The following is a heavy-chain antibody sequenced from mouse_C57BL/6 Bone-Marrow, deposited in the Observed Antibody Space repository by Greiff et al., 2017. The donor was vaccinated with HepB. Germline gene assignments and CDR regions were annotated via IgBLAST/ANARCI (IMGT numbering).Heavy chain of an antibody. J-gene: IGHJ3*01. CDR1: GYTFTSYW. CDR2: IDPSDSYT. CDR3: ASSSNWDAAY. V-gene: IGHV1-59*01. D-gene: IGHD4-1*01. Sequence: QVHVKQPGAELVRPGTSVKLSCKASGYTFTSYWMHWVKQRPGQGLEWIGVIDPSDSYTNYNQKFKGKATMTVDTSSSTAYMQLSSLTSEDSAVYYGASSSNWDAAYWGQGTLVTVSA.